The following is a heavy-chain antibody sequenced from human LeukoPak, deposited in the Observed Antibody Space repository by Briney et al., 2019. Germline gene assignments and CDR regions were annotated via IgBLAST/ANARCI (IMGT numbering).Heavy chain of an antibody. CDR3: ARPEARYGDYAYYYYGMDV. V-gene: IGHV3-7*03. CDR2: IKQDGSEK. CDR1: GFTFSSYW. D-gene: IGHD4-17*01. J-gene: IGHJ6*02. Sequence: GSLRLSCAASGFTFSSYWMSWVRQAPGKGLEWVANIKQDGSEKYYVDSVKGRFTISRDNAKNSLYLQMNSLRVEDTAVYYCARPEARYGDYAYYYYGMDVWGQGTTVTVSS.